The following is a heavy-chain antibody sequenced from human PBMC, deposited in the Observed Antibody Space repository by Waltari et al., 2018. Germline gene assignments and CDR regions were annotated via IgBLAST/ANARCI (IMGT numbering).Heavy chain of an antibody. J-gene: IGHJ4*02. Sequence: QVQLVQSGAEVKKPGASVKVSCKVSGYTLTELSMHWVRQAPGKGLEWRGGCKPEDEETIYAQKFQGGVTMTEDTSTDTACMERSSLRSEDTAVYYCATHRTARPELFDCWGQGTLVTVSS. CDR1: GYTLTELS. CDR3: ATHRTARPELFDC. V-gene: IGHV1-24*01. D-gene: IGHD6-6*01. CDR2: CKPEDEET.